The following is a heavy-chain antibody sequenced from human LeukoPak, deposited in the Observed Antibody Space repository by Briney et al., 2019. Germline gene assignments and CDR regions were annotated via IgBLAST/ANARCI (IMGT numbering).Heavy chain of an antibody. CDR1: GFTFSSYT. J-gene: IGHJ6*02. D-gene: IGHD3-16*01. CDR2: ISYDANKQ. CDR3: ARISLAFGMDV. Sequence: PGRSLRLSCAVSGFTFSSYTMHWVCQAPGKGLEWVALISYDANKQFQSDSVKGRFTISRDNSKNTLYLQMNSLRVEDTAVYYCARISLAFGMDVWGQGTTVIVSS. V-gene: IGHV3-30-3*01.